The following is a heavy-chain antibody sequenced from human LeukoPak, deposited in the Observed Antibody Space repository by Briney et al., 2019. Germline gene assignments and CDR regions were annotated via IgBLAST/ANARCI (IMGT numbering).Heavy chain of an antibody. J-gene: IGHJ4*02. Sequence: SQTLSLTCAVYGGSFSGYYCSWIRQPPGKGLEWIGEINLSGSTNYNSSLKSRVTISVDTSKNQFSLKLSSVTAADTAVYYCASSVVVVAATVVDYWGQGTLVTVSS. CDR2: INLSGST. V-gene: IGHV4-34*01. D-gene: IGHD2-15*01. CDR1: GGSFSGYY. CDR3: ASSVVVVAATVVDY.